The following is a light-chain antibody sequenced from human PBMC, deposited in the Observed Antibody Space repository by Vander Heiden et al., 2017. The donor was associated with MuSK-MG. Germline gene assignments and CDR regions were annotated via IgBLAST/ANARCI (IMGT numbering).Light chain of an antibody. J-gene: IGKJ2*01. CDR1: QSVRNNY. CDR2: GAS. CDR3: QRHGHLPPYT. Sequence: IVLTQSPGPLSLSPGACATLSCRASQSVRNNYLAWYQQKPGQATRLLIDGASSRASGIPDRFSGGGSGTDFTLTISRLEPEDFAVYYCQRHGHLPPYTFGQGTKVEIK. V-gene: IGKV3-20*01.